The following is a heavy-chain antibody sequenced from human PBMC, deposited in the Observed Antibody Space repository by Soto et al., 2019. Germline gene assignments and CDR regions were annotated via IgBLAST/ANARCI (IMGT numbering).Heavy chain of an antibody. D-gene: IGHD2-2*01. Sequence: QVQLVQSGAEVKKPGSSVKVSCKASGGTFSSYAISWVRQAPGQGLDWMGGIIPIPGTANYEQKFQGRLTITADECTSTAYMQLSSLRSEHTAVYYCARSQGSSTSLEIYYYSYYGMEVWGQGTKVTV. CDR3: ARSQGSSTSLEIYYYSYYGMEV. J-gene: IGHJ6*02. CDR2: IIPIPGTA. CDR1: GGTFSSYA. V-gene: IGHV1-69*01.